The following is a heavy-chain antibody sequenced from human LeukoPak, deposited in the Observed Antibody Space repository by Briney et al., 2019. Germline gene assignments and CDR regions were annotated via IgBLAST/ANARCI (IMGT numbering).Heavy chain of an antibody. CDR3: TTESVYSNYVG. CDR1: GFTFSNPW. V-gene: IGHV3-15*01. D-gene: IGHD4-11*01. CDR2: IKSKTDGGTT. Sequence: GGSLGRSGAASGFTFSNPWLSWARQAPGKGLEWVGRIKSKTDGGTTDYAAPVKGRFTISRDDSKNTLYLQMNSLKTEDTAVYYCTTESVYSNYVGWGQGTLVTVSS. J-gene: IGHJ4*02.